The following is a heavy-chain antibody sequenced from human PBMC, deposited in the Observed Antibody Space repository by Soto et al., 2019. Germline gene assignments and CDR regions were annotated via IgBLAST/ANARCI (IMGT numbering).Heavy chain of an antibody. V-gene: IGHV1-2*04. CDR2: INPNSGGT. Sequence: ASVKVSCKASGYTFTGYYMHWVRQAPGQGLEWMGWINPNSGGTNYAQKFQGWVTMTRDTSISTAYMELSRLRSDDTAVYYCARDRSHCSSTSCYEDYYYGMDVWGQGTTVTVSS. J-gene: IGHJ6*02. D-gene: IGHD2-2*01. CDR1: GYTFTGYY. CDR3: ARDRSHCSSTSCYEDYYYGMDV.